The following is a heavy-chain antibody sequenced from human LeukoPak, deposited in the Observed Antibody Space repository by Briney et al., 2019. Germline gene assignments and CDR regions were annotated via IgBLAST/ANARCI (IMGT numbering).Heavy chain of an antibody. CDR3: ARAGYCSSTSCPSDAFDI. D-gene: IGHD2-2*01. CDR2: IYSGGST. Sequence: PGGSFRLSCAASGFTVSSNCMSWVRQAPGKGLEWVSVIYSGGSTYYADSVKGRFTISRDNSKNTLYLQMNSLRAEDTAVYYCARAGYCSSTSCPSDAFDIWGQGTMVTVSS. J-gene: IGHJ3*02. V-gene: IGHV3-66*02. CDR1: GFTVSSNC.